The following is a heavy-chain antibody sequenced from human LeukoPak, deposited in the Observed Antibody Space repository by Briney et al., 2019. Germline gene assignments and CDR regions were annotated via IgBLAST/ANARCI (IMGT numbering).Heavy chain of an antibody. D-gene: IGHD3-22*01. J-gene: IGHJ4*02. CDR2: ISYDGSNK. Sequence: PGRSLRLSCAASGFTFSSYAMHWVRQAPGKGLEWVAVISYDGSNKYYADSVKGRFTISRDNSKNTLYLQMNSLRAEDTAVYYCARGGSGKYYYDSSGVVYWGQGTLVTVSS. CDR1: GFTFSSYA. V-gene: IGHV3-30*04. CDR3: ARGGSGKYYYDSSGVVY.